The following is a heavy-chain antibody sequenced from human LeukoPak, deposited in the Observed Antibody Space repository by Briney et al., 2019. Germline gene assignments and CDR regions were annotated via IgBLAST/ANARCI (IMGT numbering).Heavy chain of an antibody. CDR1: GYTFTSYG. J-gene: IGHJ6*03. V-gene: IGHV1-18*01. CDR2: ISAYNGNT. CDR3: ARSHYYGSGIDYYYMDV. D-gene: IGHD3-10*01. Sequence: ASVKVSCKASGYTFTSYGISWVRQAPGQGLEWMGWISAYNGNTNYAQKLQGRVTMTTDTSTSTAYMELRSLRSDDTAVYYCARSHYYGSGIDYYYMDVWGKGTTVTVSS.